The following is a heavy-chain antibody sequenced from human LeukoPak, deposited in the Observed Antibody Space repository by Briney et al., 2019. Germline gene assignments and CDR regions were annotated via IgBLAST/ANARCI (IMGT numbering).Heavy chain of an antibody. CDR3: VSDTSASNFDALDF. V-gene: IGHV3-48*03. CDR1: EFTLRDHE. J-gene: IGHJ3*01. D-gene: IGHD4-11*01. CDR2: IGGSDTTI. Sequence: GGSLRLSCVASEFTLRDHEMNWVRQTPGKGLEWLSKIGGSDTTITYADSVEGRFTISRENAKNSVYLQMNSLRAEDTAIYFCVSDTSASNFDALDFWGQGTMVTVSS.